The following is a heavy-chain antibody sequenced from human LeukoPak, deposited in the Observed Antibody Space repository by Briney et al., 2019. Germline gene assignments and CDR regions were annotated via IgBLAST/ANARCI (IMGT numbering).Heavy chain of an antibody. CDR2: ISGSGGST. V-gene: IGHV3-23*01. CDR1: GFTFSSYA. D-gene: IGHD2-15*01. Sequence: GGSLRLSCAASGFTFSSYAMSWVRQAPGKGLEWVSAISGSGGSTYYADSVKGRFTISRDNSKNTLYLQMSSLRAEDTAVYYCAKDRGWPTVYWYFDLWGRGTLVTVSS. J-gene: IGHJ2*01. CDR3: AKDRGWPTVYWYFDL.